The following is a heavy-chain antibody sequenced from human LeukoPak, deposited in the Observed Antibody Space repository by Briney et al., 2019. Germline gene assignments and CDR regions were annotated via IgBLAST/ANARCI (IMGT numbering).Heavy chain of an antibody. V-gene: IGHV3-15*01. J-gene: IGHJ4*02. D-gene: IGHD5-18*01. CDR2: IKSKTDGGTT. CDR3: PTGGYSYAKTLDS. Sequence: GGFLRLSCAASGFTFSNAWMSWVRQAPGKGLEWVGRIKSKTDGGTTDYAAPVKGRFTISRDDSKNTLYLQMNSLKTEDTAVYYCPTGGYSYAKTLDSWGQGTLVTVSS. CDR1: GFTFSNAW.